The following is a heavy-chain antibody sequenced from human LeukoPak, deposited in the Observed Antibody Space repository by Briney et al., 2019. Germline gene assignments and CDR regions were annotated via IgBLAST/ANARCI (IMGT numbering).Heavy chain of an antibody. CDR2: IRYDGSNK. J-gene: IGHJ6*03. CDR3: AKALRVVPAAGPIKDYYYYMDV. V-gene: IGHV3-30*02. Sequence: PGGSLRLSCAASGFTFSSYGMHWVRQAPGKGLEWVAFIRYDGSNKYYADSVKGRFAISRDNSKNTLYLQMNSLRAEDTAVYYCAKALRVVPAAGPIKDYYYYMDVWGKGTTVTISS. D-gene: IGHD2-2*01. CDR1: GFTFSSYG.